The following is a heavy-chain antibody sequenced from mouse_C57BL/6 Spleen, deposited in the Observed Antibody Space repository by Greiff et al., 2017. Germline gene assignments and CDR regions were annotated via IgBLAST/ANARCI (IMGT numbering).Heavy chain of an antibody. CDR1: GYTFTSYW. CDR3: ARMEPTAMDY. Sequence: QVQLQQPGAELVKPGASVKLSCKASGYTFTSYWMQWVKQRPGQGLEWIGEIDPSDSYTNYNQKFKGKATLTVDTSSSTAYMQLSSLTSEDSAVYYCARMEPTAMDYWGQGTSVTVAS. V-gene: IGHV1-50*01. CDR2: IDPSDSYT. D-gene: IGHD6-1*01. J-gene: IGHJ4*01.